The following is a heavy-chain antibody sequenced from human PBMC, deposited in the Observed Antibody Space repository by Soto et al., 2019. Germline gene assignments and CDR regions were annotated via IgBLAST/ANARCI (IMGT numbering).Heavy chain of an antibody. J-gene: IGHJ5*02. CDR2: ISGYNGNT. CDR3: ARGYCSGGSCYTGWFDP. CDR1: GDTFTSYC. Sequence: GASLKVCCKASGDTFTSYCISWVRQAPGQGLEWMGWISGYNGNTNYAQKLQGRVTMTKDTSTSTANMELRSLRSDDTAVYYCARGYCSGGSCYTGWFDPWGQGTLVTVSS. D-gene: IGHD2-15*01. V-gene: IGHV1-18*01.